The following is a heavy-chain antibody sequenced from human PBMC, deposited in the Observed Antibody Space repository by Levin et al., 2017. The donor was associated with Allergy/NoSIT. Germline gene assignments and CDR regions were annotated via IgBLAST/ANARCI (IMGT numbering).Heavy chain of an antibody. CDR1: GFTFSNYG. J-gene: IGHJ4*02. Sequence: GESLKISCAASGFTFSNYGMQWVRQAPGKGLEWVAVIWYDGSNKYYADSVKGRFTISRDNSKNTLYLQMNSLRAEDTAVYYCARESYYYDSSGYYALWGQGTLVTVSS. V-gene: IGHV3-33*01. CDR3: ARESYYYDSSGYYAL. CDR2: IWYDGSNK. D-gene: IGHD3-22*01.